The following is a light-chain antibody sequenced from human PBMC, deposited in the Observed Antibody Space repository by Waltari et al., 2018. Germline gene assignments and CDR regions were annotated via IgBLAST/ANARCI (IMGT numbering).Light chain of an antibody. CDR1: HSIRNN. J-gene: IGKJ1*01. Sequence: EIVLTQSPATLSVSPGERATLFCRASHSIRNNLAWYQQKPGQAPRLLIYGASTRATGIPARFSCSGSGTEFTLTISSLQSEDFAVYYCQQFNTWWTFGQGTKVEFK. CDR3: QQFNTWWT. CDR2: GAS. V-gene: IGKV3-15*01.